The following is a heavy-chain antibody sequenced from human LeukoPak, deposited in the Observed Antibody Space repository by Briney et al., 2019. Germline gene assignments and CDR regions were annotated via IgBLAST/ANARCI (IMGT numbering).Heavy chain of an antibody. J-gene: IGHJ6*03. CDR1: GYTFTGYY. CDR3: ASNSNSGYYYYYMDV. CDR2: INPNSGGT. D-gene: IGHD4-11*01. V-gene: IGHV1-2*02. Sequence: ASVKVSCKASGYTFTGYYTHWVRQAPGQGLEWMGWINPNSGGTNYAQKFQGRVTMTRDTSISTAYMELSRLRSDDTAVYYCASNSNSGYYYYYMDVWGKGTTVTVSS.